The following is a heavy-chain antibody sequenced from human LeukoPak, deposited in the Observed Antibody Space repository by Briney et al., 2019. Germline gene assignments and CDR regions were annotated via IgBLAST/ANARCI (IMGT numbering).Heavy chain of an antibody. V-gene: IGHV3-23*01. CDR1: GFTFSSYA. CDR2: ISGSGGST. Sequence: TGGSLRLSCAASGFTFSSYAMSWVRQAPGKGLEWVSAISGSGGSTYYADSVKGRFTISRDNSKNTLYLQMNSLRAEDTAVYYCAKEGVYSSSWYYFDYWGQGTLVTVSS. CDR3: AKEGVYSSSWYYFDY. D-gene: IGHD6-13*01. J-gene: IGHJ4*02.